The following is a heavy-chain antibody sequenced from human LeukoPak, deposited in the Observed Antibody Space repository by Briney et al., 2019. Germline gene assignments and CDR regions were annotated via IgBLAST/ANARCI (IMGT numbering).Heavy chain of an antibody. CDR1: GGSISSGSYY. J-gene: IGHJ5*02. D-gene: IGHD3-22*01. CDR2: IYTSGST. Sequence: PSETLSLTCTVSGGSISSGSYYWSWIRHPAGKGLEWIGRIYTSGSTNYNPSLKSRVTISVDTSKHQFSLKLSFVTAADTAVYYCARTRRYYDSSGYSPWGQGTLVTVSS. CDR3: ARTRRYYDSSGYSP. V-gene: IGHV4-61*02.